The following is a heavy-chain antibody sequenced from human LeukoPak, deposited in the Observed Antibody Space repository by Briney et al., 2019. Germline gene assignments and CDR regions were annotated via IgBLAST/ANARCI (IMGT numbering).Heavy chain of an antibody. D-gene: IGHD6-19*01. J-gene: IGHJ4*02. Sequence: PGGSLRLSCAVSGFSVSGNYMSWVRQAPGKGLEGVSVMYSTGSTDYADSVKGRFTISRDNFKNTLYLQMNSLRTEDTAVYYCAREGGPYSSTLRGCWGQGTLVTVSS. CDR2: MYSTGST. V-gene: IGHV3-53*01. CDR1: GFSVSGNY. CDR3: AREGGPYSSTLRGC.